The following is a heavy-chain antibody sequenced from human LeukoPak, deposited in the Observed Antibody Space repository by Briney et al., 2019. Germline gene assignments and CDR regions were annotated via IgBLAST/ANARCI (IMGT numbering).Heavy chain of an antibody. V-gene: IGHV3-48*03. CDR3: ARDDCSSISCYHNWFDP. CDR1: GFTFSTYE. Sequence: PGGSLRLSCAASGFTFSTYEMNWVRQAPGKGLEWVSYISGSGTTVYYADSVKVRFTISRDNAKNSLYLQMNSLRAEDTAVYYCARDDCSSISCYHNWFDPWGQGTLVTVSS. CDR2: ISGSGTTV. J-gene: IGHJ5*02. D-gene: IGHD2-2*01.